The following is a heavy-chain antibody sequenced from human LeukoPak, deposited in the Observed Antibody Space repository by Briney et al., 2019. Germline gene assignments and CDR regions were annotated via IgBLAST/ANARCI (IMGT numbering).Heavy chain of an antibody. CDR3: ARDIGRQLGYYYGMDV. J-gene: IGHJ6*02. CDR1: GGSISSGGYY. CDR2: IYHSGST. D-gene: IGHD6-6*01. V-gene: IGHV4-30-2*01. Sequence: SETLSLTCTVSGGSISSGGYYWSWIRQPPGKGLEWIGYIYHSGSTYYNPSLKSRVTISVDRSKNQFSLKLSSVTAADTAVYYCARDIGRQLGYYYGMDVWGQGTTVTVSS.